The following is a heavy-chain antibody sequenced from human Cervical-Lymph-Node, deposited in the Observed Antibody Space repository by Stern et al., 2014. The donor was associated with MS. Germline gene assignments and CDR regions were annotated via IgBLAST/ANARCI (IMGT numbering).Heavy chain of an antibody. D-gene: IGHD6-13*01. CDR2: INTNTGNP. J-gene: IGHJ5*02. CDR1: GYTFTSYA. CDR3: ARSRFRIAAAGPPVGFDP. V-gene: IGHV7-4-1*02. Sequence: VQLVESESELKKPGASVKVSCKASGYTFTSYAMNWVRQAPGQGLEWMGWINTNTGNPTYAQGFTGRFVFSLDTSVSTAYLQISSLKAEDTAVYYCARSRFRIAAAGPPVGFDPWGQGTLVTVSS.